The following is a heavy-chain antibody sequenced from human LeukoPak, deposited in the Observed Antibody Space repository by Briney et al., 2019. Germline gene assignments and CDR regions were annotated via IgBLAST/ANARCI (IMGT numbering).Heavy chain of an antibody. CDR2: IYYSGST. D-gene: IGHD1-26*01. CDR3: ARDRGEGRERPFDY. J-gene: IGHJ4*02. V-gene: IGHV4-59*01. CDR1: GGSMSRYY. Sequence: SETLSLTCTVSGGSMSRYYWSWIRQPPGEALEWIGYIYYSGSTNYNPSLKSRVTISVDPSKNQFSLKLSSVTAADTAVYYCARDRGEGRERPFDYWGRGTLVTVSS.